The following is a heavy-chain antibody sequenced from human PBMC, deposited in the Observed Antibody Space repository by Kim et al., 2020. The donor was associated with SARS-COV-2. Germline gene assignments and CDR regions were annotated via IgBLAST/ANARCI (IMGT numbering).Heavy chain of an antibody. J-gene: IGHJ3*01. D-gene: IGHD2-21*01. Sequence: YYAEAVNDRFTMSGDNSKNTLYLQMNSLRAEDTAIYYGATNFSSATMIGDVWGLGTMVTVSS. V-gene: IGHV3-33*01. CDR3: ATNFSSATMIGDV.